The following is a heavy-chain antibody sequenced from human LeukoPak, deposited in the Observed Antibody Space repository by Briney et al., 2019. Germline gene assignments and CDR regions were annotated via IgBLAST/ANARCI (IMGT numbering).Heavy chain of an antibody. D-gene: IGHD1-26*01. J-gene: IGHJ4*02. CDR3: ARVWVGANTGYFDY. CDR1: GFTFSSYS. CDR2: ISSSSSYI. Sequence: GGSLRLSCAASGFTFSSYSMNWVRQAPGKGLEWVSSISSSSSYIYYADSVKGRFTISRDNAKNSLYLKMNSLRAEDTAVYYCARVWVGANTGYFDYWGQGTLVTVSS. V-gene: IGHV3-21*01.